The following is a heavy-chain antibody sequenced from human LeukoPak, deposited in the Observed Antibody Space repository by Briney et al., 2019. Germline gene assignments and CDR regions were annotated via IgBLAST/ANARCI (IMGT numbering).Heavy chain of an antibody. D-gene: IGHD5-12*01. CDR3: ARDRGSGYTSYYFDY. J-gene: IGHJ4*02. Sequence: GGSLRLSCAASGFTFSTSWMHWVRQAPGKGLVWVSRINSDGSATTDADSVKGRFTISRDNAKNSLYLQMNSLRAEDTAVYYCARDRGSGYTSYYFDYWGQGTLVTVSS. CDR1: GFTFSTSW. V-gene: IGHV3-74*01. CDR2: INSDGSAT.